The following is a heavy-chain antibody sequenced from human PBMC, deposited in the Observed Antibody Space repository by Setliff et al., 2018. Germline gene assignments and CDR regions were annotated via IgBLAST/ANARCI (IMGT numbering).Heavy chain of an antibody. CDR1: GFTFSSYE. Sequence: GETLTISCAASGFTFSSYEMNWVRQAPGKGLEWVSYISSSGSHIYYADSVKGRFTSSRDNAKNSLYLQMNSLRADDTAVYYCTRDYGFCSGGSCSYYGMDVWGQGTTVTVSS. D-gene: IGHD2-15*01. CDR3: TRDYGFCSGGSCSYYGMDV. J-gene: IGHJ6*02. V-gene: IGHV3-48*03. CDR2: ISSSGSHI.